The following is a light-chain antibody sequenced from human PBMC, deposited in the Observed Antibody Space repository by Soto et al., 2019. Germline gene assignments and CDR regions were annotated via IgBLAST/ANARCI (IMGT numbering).Light chain of an antibody. CDR1: QTVSKF. J-gene: IGKJ2*01. V-gene: IGKV1-39*01. CDR2: TTS. CDR3: QQSYSTLYT. Sequence: DIQMTQSPSSLSASVGDRVTIACRASQTVSKFVNWYQQKPGKVPTLLIFTTSTLHSGVPSRFSGSGSGTEFTLTINGLQPEDFATYYCQQSYSTLYTFGQGTKLEIK.